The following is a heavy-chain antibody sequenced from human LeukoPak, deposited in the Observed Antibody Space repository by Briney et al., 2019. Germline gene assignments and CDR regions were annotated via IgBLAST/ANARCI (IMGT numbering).Heavy chain of an antibody. Sequence: SQTLSLTCAISGDSVSSNSTACNWIRQSPSRGLEWLGRTYYRSKWYSDYAVSVKSRITINPDTSKNQFSLQLNSVTPEDTAVYYCARGGQGDGYSADEAFDMWGQGTMVTVSS. CDR1: GDSVSSNSTA. CDR3: ARGGQGDGYSADEAFDM. J-gene: IGHJ3*02. D-gene: IGHD5-24*01. CDR2: TYYRSKWYS. V-gene: IGHV6-1*01.